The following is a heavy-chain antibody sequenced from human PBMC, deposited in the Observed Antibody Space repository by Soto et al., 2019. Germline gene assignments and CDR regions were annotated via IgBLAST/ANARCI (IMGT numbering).Heavy chain of an antibody. Sequence: QMQLVQSGAEVKKPGAAVNVSCKASGYTFSRYDITCVLQDAGHGLERMGWVNPNSGDTDHTQKFQGSVNMTRDTTTNTAYMELSSLRSEDTAVYYCAMKGFLDWCVDLCGNGAPITDS. CDR3: AMKGFLDWCVDLCGNGAPITDS. CDR1: GYTFSRYD. D-gene: IGHD3-9*01. V-gene: IGHV1-8*02. J-gene: IGHJ5*01. CDR2: VNPNSGDT.